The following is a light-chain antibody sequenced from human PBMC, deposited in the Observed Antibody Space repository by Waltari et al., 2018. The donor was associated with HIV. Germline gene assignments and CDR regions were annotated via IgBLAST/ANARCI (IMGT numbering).Light chain of an antibody. V-gene: IGKV3-15*01. CDR2: GAS. CDR1: QSFSSN. Sequence: EIVMTQSPATLSVSPGESVTLSCRASQSFSSNLAWYQQKPGQAPRLLIFGASTRATGVPARFSGSGSGTEFTLTISSLQSEDFAVYYCQQYNDWPALTFGGGTKVEIK. CDR3: QQYNDWPALT. J-gene: IGKJ4*01.